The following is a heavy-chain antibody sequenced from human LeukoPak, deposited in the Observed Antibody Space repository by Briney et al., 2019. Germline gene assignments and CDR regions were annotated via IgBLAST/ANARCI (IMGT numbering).Heavy chain of an antibody. CDR1: GGSISSSSYY. CDR3: ARSGGSYPYWYFDL. CDR2: IYYSGST. D-gene: IGHD1-26*01. V-gene: IGHV4-39*01. J-gene: IGHJ2*01. Sequence: SETLSLTCTVSGGSISSSSYYWGWIRQPPGKGLEWIGSIYYSGSTYYNPSLKSRVTISVDTSKNQFSLKLSSVTAADTAVYYCARSGGSYPYWYFDLWGRGTLVTVSS.